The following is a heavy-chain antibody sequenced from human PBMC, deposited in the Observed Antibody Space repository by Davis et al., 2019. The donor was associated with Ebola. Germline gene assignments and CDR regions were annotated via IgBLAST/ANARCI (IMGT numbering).Heavy chain of an antibody. J-gene: IGHJ4*02. CDR3: ARAQGEGQLGGDY. CDR1: RGTFSSYA. D-gene: IGHD6-13*01. Sequence: AASVKVSCKASRGTFSSYAISWVRQAPGQGLEWMGGIIPIFGTANYAQKLQGRVTMTTDTSTRPAYMELRSLRSDDTAVYYWARAQGEGQLGGDYWGQGTLVTVSS. CDR2: IIPIFGTA. V-gene: IGHV1-69*05.